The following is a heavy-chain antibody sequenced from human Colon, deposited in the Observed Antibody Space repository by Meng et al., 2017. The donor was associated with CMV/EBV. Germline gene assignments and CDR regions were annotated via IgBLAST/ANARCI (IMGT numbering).Heavy chain of an antibody. D-gene: IGHD2-15*01. V-gene: IGHV1-69*13. CDR3: ARGGYCSGASCYAVYYSYGLDV. CDR2: IIPIFGTI. J-gene: IGHJ6*02. CDR1: GGSFSDYV. Sequence: SVKVSCKASGGSFSDYVISWVRQAPGQGLEWMGGIIPIFGTINYAQKFQGRVTINADASTNTAYMELSSLRSEDTAVYYCARGGYCSGASCYAVYYSYGLDVWGQGTTVTVSS.